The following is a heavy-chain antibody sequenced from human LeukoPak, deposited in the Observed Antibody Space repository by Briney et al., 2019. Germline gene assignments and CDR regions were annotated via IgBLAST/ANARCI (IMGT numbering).Heavy chain of an antibody. J-gene: IGHJ3*02. Sequence: SQTLSLTCTVSGGSISSGDYYWSWIRQPPGKGLEWIGYIYYSGSSYYNPSLKSRVTISVDTSKNQFSLRLNSVTAADTAVYYCARDPSGSYYLSGAFDIWGQRTMVTVSS. CDR2: IYYSGSS. CDR3: ARDPSGSYYLSGAFDI. CDR1: GGSISSGDYY. V-gene: IGHV4-30-4*08. D-gene: IGHD1-26*01.